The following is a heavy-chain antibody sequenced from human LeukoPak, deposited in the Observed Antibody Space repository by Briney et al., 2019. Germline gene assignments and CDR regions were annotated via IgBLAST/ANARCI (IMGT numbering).Heavy chain of an antibody. CDR2: INPSGGST. CDR1: GYTFTSYY. Sequence: ASVKVSCKASGYTFTSYYMHWVRQAPGQGLEWMGIINPSGGSTSYAQKFQGRVTMTRDMSTSTVYMELSSLRSEDTAVYYCARDDWLARGVYWGQGTLVTVSS. CDR3: ARDDWLARGVY. D-gene: IGHD6-19*01. J-gene: IGHJ4*02. V-gene: IGHV1-46*01.